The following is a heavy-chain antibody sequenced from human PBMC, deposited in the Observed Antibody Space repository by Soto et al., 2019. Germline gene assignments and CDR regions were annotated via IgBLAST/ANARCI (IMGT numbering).Heavy chain of an antibody. CDR3: ARAYGDYGNWYFDL. J-gene: IGHJ2*01. CDR1: GFSVSTNY. Sequence: EVRLVESGGGLMQPGGSLRLSCAASGFSVSTNYMTWVRQAPEKGLEWVSVTYTGGTTYYADSVKGRFTISRDNSKNTLYLQMDSLRGEDTAVYYCARAYGDYGNWYFDLRGRGTLVTVSS. CDR2: TYTGGTT. D-gene: IGHD4-17*01. V-gene: IGHV3-53*01.